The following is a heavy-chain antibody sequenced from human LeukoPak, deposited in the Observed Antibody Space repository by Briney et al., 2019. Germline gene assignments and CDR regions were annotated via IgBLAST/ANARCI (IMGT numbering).Heavy chain of an antibody. D-gene: IGHD3-10*01. CDR2: IKQDGSKK. CDR3: ARMDIGLVRD. CDR1: GFTFSSYW. J-gene: IGHJ4*02. V-gene: IGHV3-7*01. Sequence: GGSLRLSCSASGFTFSSYWMSWVRQAPGKGLEWVANIKQDGSKKYYVDSVKGRFTISKGNAKNSLSLQMNSLRAEDTAVYYCARMDIGLVRDWGQGTLVTVSS.